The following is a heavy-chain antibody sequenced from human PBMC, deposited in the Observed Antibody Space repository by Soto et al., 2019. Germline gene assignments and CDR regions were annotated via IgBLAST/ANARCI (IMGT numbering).Heavy chain of an antibody. J-gene: IGHJ4*02. CDR2: ISYDGSNK. D-gene: IGHD2-2*01. CDR1: GFTFSSYA. CDR3: ARDGLPGGVDY. Sequence: QVQLVESGGGVVQPGRSLRLSCAASGFTFSSYAMHWVRQAPGKGLEWVAVISYDGSNKYYADSVKGRFTISRDNSKNTLYLQMNSLRAEDTAVYYCARDGLPGGVDYWCQGTLVTVSS. V-gene: IGHV3-30-3*01.